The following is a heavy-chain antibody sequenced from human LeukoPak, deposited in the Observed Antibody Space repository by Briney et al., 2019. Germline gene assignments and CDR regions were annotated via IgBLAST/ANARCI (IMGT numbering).Heavy chain of an antibody. Sequence: PSETLSLTCTVSGGSISSSSYYWGWIRQPPGKGLEWIGSIYYSGSTYYNPSLKSRVTISVDTSKNQFSLKLSSVTAADTAVYYCARHDTYYYDSRGYTIDYWGQGTLVTVSS. CDR1: GGSISSSSYY. V-gene: IGHV4-39*01. CDR3: ARHDTYYYDSRGYTIDY. CDR2: IYYSGST. D-gene: IGHD3-22*01. J-gene: IGHJ4*02.